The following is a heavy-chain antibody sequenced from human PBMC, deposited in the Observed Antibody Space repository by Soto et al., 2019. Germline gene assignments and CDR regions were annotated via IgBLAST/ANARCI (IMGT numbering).Heavy chain of an antibody. J-gene: IGHJ4*02. D-gene: IGHD6-13*01. CDR3: ARDRVEAALGTFDQ. Sequence: ASVKVSFKASGYTFTGCYMHWVRQAPGQGLEWMGWINPNSGGTNYVQKFQGRVTITTDTSASTAYMNLRNLRSDDTAVYYCARDRVEAALGTFDQWGQGTLVTVSS. CDR1: GYTFTGCY. CDR2: INPNSGGT. V-gene: IGHV1-2*02.